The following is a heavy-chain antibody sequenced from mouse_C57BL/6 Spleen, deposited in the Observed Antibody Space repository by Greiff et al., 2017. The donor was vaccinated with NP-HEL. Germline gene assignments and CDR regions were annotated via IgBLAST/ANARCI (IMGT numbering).Heavy chain of an antibody. CDR2: IDPEDGET. D-gene: IGHD1-1*01. CDR3: ARGTTVVARDY. J-gene: IGHJ2*01. Sequence: EVQLQQSGAELVKPGASVKLSCTASGFNIKDYYMHWVKQRTEQGLEWIGRIDPEDGETEYAPKFQGKATITADTSSNTAYLQLSSLTSEDTAVYYCARGTTVVARDYWGQGTTLTVSS. V-gene: IGHV14-2*01. CDR1: GFNIKDYY.